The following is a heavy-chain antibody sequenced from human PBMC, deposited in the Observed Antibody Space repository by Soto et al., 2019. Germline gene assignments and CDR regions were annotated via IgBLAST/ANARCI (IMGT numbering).Heavy chain of an antibody. J-gene: IGHJ6*02. CDR3: ARGTSAGNGSSVVV. CDR2: INPSGGST. CDR1: GYTFTTYY. Sequence: QVQLVQSGTEVKEPGASVSLSCKASGYTFTTYYIHWVRQAPGQGLEWMGIINPSGGSTTYAQNLQCRVTMPRDASTSAVYVDINCPRCDDTAVYYCARGTSAGNGSSVVVWGQGSTVIGFS. D-gene: IGHD6-13*01. V-gene: IGHV1-46*01.